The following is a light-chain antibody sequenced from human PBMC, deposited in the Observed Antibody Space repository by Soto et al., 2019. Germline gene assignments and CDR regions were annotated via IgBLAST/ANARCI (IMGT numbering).Light chain of an antibody. Sequence: DIQLTQSPSVLSASVGERVTITCRASQGINSYLAWYQQKPGKVPKLLIYAASTLHSGVPSRFSGSGSGTEFTLTISSLQPEDFATYYCQQLNSYPRTFGQGTKVEIK. CDR1: QGINSY. CDR3: QQLNSYPRT. V-gene: IGKV1-9*01. J-gene: IGKJ1*01. CDR2: AAS.